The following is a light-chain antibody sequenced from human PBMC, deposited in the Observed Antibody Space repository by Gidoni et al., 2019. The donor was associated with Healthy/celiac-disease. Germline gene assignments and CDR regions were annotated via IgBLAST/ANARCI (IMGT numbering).Light chain of an antibody. CDR1: QSISSY. CDR2: SAS. Sequence: DIQMTQSPPSLSASVGDRVTITSRASQSISSYLNWCQQKPGKAPKLLIYSASSLQGGVPSRFSGSGSGAAFTLIIISLQPEDFAAYYCHQSYSTPYTFGQGTKLEIK. V-gene: IGKV1-39*01. CDR3: HQSYSTPYT. J-gene: IGKJ2*01.